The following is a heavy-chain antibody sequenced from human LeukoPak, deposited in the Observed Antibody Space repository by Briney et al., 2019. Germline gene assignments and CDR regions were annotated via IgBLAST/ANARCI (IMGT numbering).Heavy chain of an antibody. Sequence: GESLKISCKGSGYSFTSYWIGWVRQMPGKGLEWMGIIYPGDSDTRYSPSFQGQVTISADKSISTAYLQWSSLKASDTAMYYCARPSSGWYGVVDYFDYWGQGTLVTVSS. J-gene: IGHJ4*02. CDR3: ARPSSGWYGVVDYFDY. CDR2: IYPGDSDT. V-gene: IGHV5-51*01. D-gene: IGHD6-19*01. CDR1: GYSFTSYW.